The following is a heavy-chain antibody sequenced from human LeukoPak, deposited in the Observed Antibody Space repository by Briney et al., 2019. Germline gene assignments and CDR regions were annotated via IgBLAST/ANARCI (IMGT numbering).Heavy chain of an antibody. CDR3: ATYSSGWPYYFDY. Sequence: PSETLSPTCTVSGGSISSSSYYWGWIRQPPGKGLEWIGSIYYSGSTYYNPSLKSRVTISVDTSKNQFSLKLSSVTAADTAVYYCATYSSGWPYYFDYWGQGTLVTVSS. CDR2: IYYSGST. V-gene: IGHV4-39*07. CDR1: GGSISSSSYY. D-gene: IGHD6-19*01. J-gene: IGHJ4*02.